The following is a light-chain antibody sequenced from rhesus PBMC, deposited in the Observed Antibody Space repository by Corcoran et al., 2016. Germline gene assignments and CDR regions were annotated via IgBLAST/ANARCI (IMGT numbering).Light chain of an antibody. CDR3: QHGYGPPPYS. CDR2: KAA. V-gene: IGKV1-21*01. J-gene: IGKJ2*01. Sequence: DIQMTQSPSSLSASVGDRVNITGRASQGKSGGLAWDQQKPGKAPKPLNYKAASLQSGVPSRFSGSVVGSYFTLSIRVLQPDDVATYYCQHGYGPPPYSFVQGPKVQLK. CDR1: QGKSGG.